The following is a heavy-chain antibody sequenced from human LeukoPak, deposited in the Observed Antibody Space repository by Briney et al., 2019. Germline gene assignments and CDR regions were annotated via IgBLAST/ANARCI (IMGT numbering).Heavy chain of an antibody. Sequence: GRSLRLSCAASGFTFDDYAMHWVRQAPGKGLEWVSGISWNSGSIGYADSVKGRFTISRDNAKNSLYLQMNSLRAEDMALYYCAKGGVDTAMPYDYWGQGTLVTVSS. V-gene: IGHV3-9*03. CDR1: GFTFDDYA. CDR3: AKGGVDTAMPYDY. D-gene: IGHD5-18*01. J-gene: IGHJ4*02. CDR2: ISWNSGSI.